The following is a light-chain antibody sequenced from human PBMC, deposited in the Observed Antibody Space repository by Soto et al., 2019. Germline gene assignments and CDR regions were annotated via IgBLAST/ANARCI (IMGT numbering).Light chain of an antibody. CDR3: QQYGSSPWA. J-gene: IGKJ2*01. V-gene: IGKV3-20*01. CDR1: QSVSSSY. Sequence: EIVLTQSPGTLSLSPGERATLSCRASQSVSSSYLAWYQQKPGQAPRLLIYGASSRATGIPDRFSGSGSGTDFTLTISRLEPEDFAMYYCQQYGSSPWALGQGTKLEIK. CDR2: GAS.